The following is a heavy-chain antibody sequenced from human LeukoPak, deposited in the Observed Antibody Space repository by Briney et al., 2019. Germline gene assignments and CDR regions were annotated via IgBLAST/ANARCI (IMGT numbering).Heavy chain of an antibody. J-gene: IGHJ6*02. V-gene: IGHV1-8*01. Sequence: ASVKVSCKASGYTFTSYDINWVRQATGQGLEWMGWMNPNCGNTGYAQKFQGRVTMTRNTSISTAYMELSSLRSEDTAVYYCARKKSMSPYYYYGMDVWGQGTTVTVSS. CDR1: GYTFTSYD. CDR3: ARKKSMSPYYYYGMDV. D-gene: IGHD2/OR15-2a*01. CDR2: MNPNCGNT.